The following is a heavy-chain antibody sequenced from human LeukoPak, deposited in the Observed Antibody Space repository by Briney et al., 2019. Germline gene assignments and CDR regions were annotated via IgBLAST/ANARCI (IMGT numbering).Heavy chain of an antibody. CDR1: GFTFTDAW. CDR3: TTARVGY. D-gene: IGHD1-26*01. Sequence: GGSLRLSCVTSGFTFTDAWMSWVRQAPGKGLEWVGRIKNKIDGWTTDYAAPVKGRFTISRDDSENMVHLQMNSLKTEDTAVYYCTTARVGYWGQGTLVTVSS. V-gene: IGHV3-15*01. J-gene: IGHJ4*02. CDR2: IKNKIDGWTT.